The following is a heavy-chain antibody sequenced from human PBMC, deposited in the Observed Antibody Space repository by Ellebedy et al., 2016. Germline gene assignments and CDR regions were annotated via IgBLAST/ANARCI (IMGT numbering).Heavy chain of an antibody. CDR3: ARTKGAVRVSGMDV. D-gene: IGHD6-19*01. V-gene: IGHV2-5*02. J-gene: IGHJ6*02. CDR2: IYWDDDK. Sequence: SGPTLVKPTQTLTLTCSFSGFSLSTSGVGVGWIRQPPGKALEWLGLIYWDDDKRYSPSLQTRLTLTKDTSKNQVFLTMTNMDPVDTGTYYCARTKGAVRVSGMDVWGQGTTVTVSS. CDR1: GFSLSTSGVG.